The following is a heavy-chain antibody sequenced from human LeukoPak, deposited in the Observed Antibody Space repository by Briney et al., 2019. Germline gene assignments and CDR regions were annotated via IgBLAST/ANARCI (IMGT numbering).Heavy chain of an antibody. V-gene: IGHV3-30*18. Sequence: GRSLRLSCVASGFTFSSYGMHWVRQAPGKGLEWVAVISYDGSNKYYADSVKGRFTISRDNSKNTLYLQMNSLRAEDTAVYYCAKPADYGYFDYWGQGTLVTVSS. CDR1: GFTFSSYG. CDR2: ISYDGSNK. J-gene: IGHJ4*02. D-gene: IGHD4-17*01. CDR3: AKPADYGYFDY.